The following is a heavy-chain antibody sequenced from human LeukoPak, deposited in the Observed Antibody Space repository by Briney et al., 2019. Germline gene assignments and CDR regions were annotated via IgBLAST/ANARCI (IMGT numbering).Heavy chain of an antibody. CDR2: IYTSGST. D-gene: IGHD3-22*01. Sequence: YPSETLSLTCTVSGGSISSGSYYWSWLRQPAGKGLERIGRIYTSGSTNYNPSLKSRVTISVDTSKNQFSLKLSSVTAADTAVYYCASLYYDSSGYPYFDYWGQGTLVTVSS. CDR1: GGSISSGSYY. CDR3: ASLYYDSSGYPYFDY. J-gene: IGHJ4*02. V-gene: IGHV4-61*02.